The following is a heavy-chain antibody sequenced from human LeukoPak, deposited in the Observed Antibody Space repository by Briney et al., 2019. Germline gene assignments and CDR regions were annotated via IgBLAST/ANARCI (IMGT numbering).Heavy chain of an antibody. CDR3: ARWNDPTQNYYHYGIDV. D-gene: IGHD1-1*01. CDR2: INPNSGGS. J-gene: IGHJ6*02. Sequence: AASVKVSCKASGYWFSGYYMYWVRQAPGQGLEWMGWINPNSGGSKYAQKFQGRVTMTRDTSISTAYMELNSLRSDDTAVYYCARWNDPTQNYYHYGIDVWGQGTTVTVSS. V-gene: IGHV1-2*02. CDR1: GYWFSGYY.